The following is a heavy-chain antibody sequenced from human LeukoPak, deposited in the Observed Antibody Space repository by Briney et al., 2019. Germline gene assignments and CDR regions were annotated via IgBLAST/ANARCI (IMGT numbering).Heavy chain of an antibody. CDR1: GFPFSSYG. Sequence: GGSLRLSYSASGFPFSSYGMLCVRPAPGKGLEWGAFIRYDGSNQYYADSVKGRFTISRDNSKNTLYLQMNSLRAEDTAVYYCAELGITMIGGGWGKGTTVTISS. CDR3: AELGITMIGGG. J-gene: IGHJ6*04. CDR2: IRYDGSNQ. V-gene: IGHV3-30*02. D-gene: IGHD3-10*02.